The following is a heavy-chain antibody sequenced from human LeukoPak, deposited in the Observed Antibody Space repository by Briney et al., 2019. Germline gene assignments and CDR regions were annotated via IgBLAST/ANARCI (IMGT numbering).Heavy chain of an antibody. CDR2: ISSSGNII. Sequence: PGGSLRLSCVVSGFSLSTYSLNWIRQAPGKGLEWVSYISSSGNIIYYADSVKGRFTISRDNAKNSLYLQTNSLRAEDTAVYYCARGVSSWYRGFDIWGQGTXVTVXS. CDR3: ARGVSSWYRGFDI. CDR1: GFSLSTYS. D-gene: IGHD6-13*01. J-gene: IGHJ3*02. V-gene: IGHV3-48*04.